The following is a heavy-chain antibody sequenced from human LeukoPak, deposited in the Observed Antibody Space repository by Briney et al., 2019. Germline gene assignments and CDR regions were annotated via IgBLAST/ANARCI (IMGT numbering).Heavy chain of an antibody. J-gene: IGHJ4*02. D-gene: IGHD2-8*01. CDR1: GFTFSSYV. V-gene: IGHV3-23*01. Sequence: GGSLRLSCAASGFTFSSYVMSWVRQAPGKGLEWVSSITGSGGGTYYADSVKGRFTISRDNSKNTLFLQLDSLRAEDTAVYYCAKAALMETSREGVDYWGQGTLVTVPS. CDR3: AKAALMETSREGVDY. CDR2: ITGSGGGT.